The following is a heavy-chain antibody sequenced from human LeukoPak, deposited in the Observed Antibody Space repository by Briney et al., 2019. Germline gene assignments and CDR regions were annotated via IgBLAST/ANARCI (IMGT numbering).Heavy chain of an antibody. Sequence: SVKVSCKASGGTFSSYAISWVRQAPGQGLEWMGGIIPIFGTANYAQKFQGRVTITADESTSTAYMELSSLRSEDTAVYYCAKDDYGGNSSPDYWGQGTLVTVSS. CDR2: IIPIFGTA. J-gene: IGHJ4*02. D-gene: IGHD4-23*01. CDR3: AKDDYGGNSSPDY. V-gene: IGHV1-69*13. CDR1: GGTFSSYA.